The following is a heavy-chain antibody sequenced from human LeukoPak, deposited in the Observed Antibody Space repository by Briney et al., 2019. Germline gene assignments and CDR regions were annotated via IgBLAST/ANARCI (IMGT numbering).Heavy chain of an antibody. Sequence: GASVKVSCKASGYTLTGYYMHWVRQAPGQGLEWMGWINPNSGDTYYLQKFQGRVTMTRDTSISTAYMELTSLTSDDTAVYYCGRDARWEVSRIDALDFWGQGTVVTVSS. D-gene: IGHD1-26*01. J-gene: IGHJ3*01. CDR2: INPNSGDT. CDR1: GYTLTGYY. V-gene: IGHV1-2*02. CDR3: GRDARWEVSRIDALDF.